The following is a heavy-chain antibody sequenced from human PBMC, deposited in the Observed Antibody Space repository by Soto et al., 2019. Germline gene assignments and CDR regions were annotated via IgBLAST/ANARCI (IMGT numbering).Heavy chain of an antibody. D-gene: IGHD5-18*01. CDR2: MSSDGNNK. V-gene: IGHV3-33*01. Sequence: QVQLVESGGGVVQPGRSLRLSCAAYGFTFSNYGMHWVRQAPGKGLEWVAVMSSDGNNKYYADSVKGRFTISRDNYNNRRYLQMNSVAAKEMIMYYCARRRIQLPFNREHWNFHRRSRGTQITVSS. CDR1: GFTFSNYG. J-gene: IGHJ2*01. CDR3: ARRRIQLPFNREHWNFHR.